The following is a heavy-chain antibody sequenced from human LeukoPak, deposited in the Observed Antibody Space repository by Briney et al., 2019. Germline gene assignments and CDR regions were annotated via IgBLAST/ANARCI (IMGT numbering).Heavy chain of an antibody. V-gene: IGHV4-4*02. Sequence: PSETLSLICGVSGGFVSSTNWWTWVRQPPGKGLEWIGEVHLDGRTNYNPSLESRLTMSVVLSENHISLKLTSVTAADTAVYYCAREGGFYRPLDYSGQGILVTVSS. CDR1: GGFVSSTNW. CDR3: AREGGFYRPLDY. D-gene: IGHD3-3*01. J-gene: IGHJ4*02. CDR2: VHLDGRT.